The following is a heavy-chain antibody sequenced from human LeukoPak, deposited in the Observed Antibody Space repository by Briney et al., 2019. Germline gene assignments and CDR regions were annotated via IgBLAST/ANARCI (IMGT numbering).Heavy chain of an antibody. D-gene: IGHD2-21*01. J-gene: IGHJ4*02. CDR2: IKTRGDGDST. CDR1: GFTFTNVW. V-gene: IGHV3-15*01. Sequence: GGSLRLSCAASGFTFTNVWMTWVRQAPGKGLEWVGRIKTRGDGDSTDYAAPVQGRFTISRDDSKNTVHLQMNSLKTEDTALYYCTTVHYCGKYADNWGQGTLVTVSS. CDR3: TTVHYCGKYADN.